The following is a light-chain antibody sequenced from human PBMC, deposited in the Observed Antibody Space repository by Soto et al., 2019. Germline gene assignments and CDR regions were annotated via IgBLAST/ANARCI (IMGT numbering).Light chain of an antibody. CDR1: QSTYGF. J-gene: IGKJ1*01. V-gene: IGKV1-5*03. CDR2: KAS. Sequence: DIQMTQSPSALSASVGDGVNITCRASQSTYGFLAWYQQKAGKAPKLMIYKASTLVSGVPSRFSGSGSGTKFNLTLSSLQPDDSATYYCLQCRSYPWTLGQGTKVDIK. CDR3: LQCRSYPWT.